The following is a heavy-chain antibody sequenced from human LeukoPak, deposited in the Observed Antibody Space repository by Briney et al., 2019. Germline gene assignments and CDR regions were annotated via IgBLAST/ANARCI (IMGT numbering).Heavy chain of an antibody. Sequence: TGGSLRLPCAASGFTVSSNYMSWVRQAPGKGLEWVSVIYSGGSTYYADSVKGRFTISRDNSKNTLYLQMNSLRAEDTAVYYCAREDRGSGGAFDIWGQGTMVTVSS. CDR1: GFTVSSNY. D-gene: IGHD1-26*01. J-gene: IGHJ3*02. V-gene: IGHV3-53*01. CDR2: IYSGGST. CDR3: AREDRGSGGAFDI.